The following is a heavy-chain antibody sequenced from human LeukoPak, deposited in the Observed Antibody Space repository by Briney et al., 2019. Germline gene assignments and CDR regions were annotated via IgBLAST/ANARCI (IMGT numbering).Heavy chain of an antibody. CDR1: GGSISSYY. J-gene: IGHJ6*02. CDR3: ARDKVGWNYRRMDV. V-gene: IGHV4-59*01. D-gene: IGHD1-7*01. Sequence: PSETLSLTCTVSGGSISSYYWSWIRQPPGKGLEWIGYIYHSGSTNYNPSLKSRVTISVDTSKNQFSLKLSPVTAADTAVYYCARDKVGWNYRRMDVWGQGTTVTVSS. CDR2: IYHSGST.